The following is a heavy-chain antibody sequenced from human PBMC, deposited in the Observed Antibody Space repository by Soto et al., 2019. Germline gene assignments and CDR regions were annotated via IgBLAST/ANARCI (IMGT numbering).Heavy chain of an antibody. D-gene: IGHD1-26*01. Sequence: QVQLVESGGGVVQPGRSLRLSCAASGFTFRNYAMHWVRQAPGKGLAWVAVIWNDGSNVYYTDSVKGRFTLSRDNSMNTLILQMNSLRAEDTAVYYCARDSGDWEIFFAFDIWGQGTMGTVSS. CDR2: IWNDGSNV. J-gene: IGHJ3*02. CDR1: GFTFRNYA. CDR3: ARDSGDWEIFFAFDI. V-gene: IGHV3-33*01.